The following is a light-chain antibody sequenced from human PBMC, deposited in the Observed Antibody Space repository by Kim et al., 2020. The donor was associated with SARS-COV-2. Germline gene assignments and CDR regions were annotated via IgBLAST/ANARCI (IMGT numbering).Light chain of an antibody. J-gene: IGLJ1*01. Sequence: SVSPGQTASITCSGDKLEEKYACWYQQKPGQSPVLVIYQDNKRPSGIPERFSGSNSGNTATLTISGTQAMDEADYYCQAWDSSTGVFGTGTKVTVL. CDR1: KLEEKY. CDR2: QDN. V-gene: IGLV3-1*01. CDR3: QAWDSSTGV.